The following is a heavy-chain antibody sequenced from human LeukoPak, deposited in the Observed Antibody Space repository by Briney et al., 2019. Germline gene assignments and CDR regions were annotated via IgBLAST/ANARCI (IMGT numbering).Heavy chain of an antibody. CDR1: GYTFTGYY. CDR2: INPNSGGT. Sequence: ASVKVSCKASGYTFTGYYMHWVRQAPGQGLEWMGWINPNSGGTNYAQKFQGRVTMTRDTSISTAYMELSRLRPDDTAVYYCAREALVRGVIIYYYYYYMDVWGKGTTVTVSS. D-gene: IGHD3-10*01. J-gene: IGHJ6*03. V-gene: IGHV1-2*02. CDR3: AREALVRGVIIYYYYYYMDV.